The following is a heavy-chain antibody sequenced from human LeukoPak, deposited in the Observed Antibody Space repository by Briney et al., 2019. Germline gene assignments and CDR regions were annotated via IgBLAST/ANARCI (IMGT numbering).Heavy chain of an antibody. Sequence: SQTLSLTCALSGDSVSSNSAAWNWIRQSPSRGLEWLGRTYYRSKWYNDYAVSVKSRITINPDTSKNQFSLQLNSVTPEDTAVYYCAREFVSGIAVAGRDAFDIWGQGTMVTVSS. CDR2: TYYRSKWYN. D-gene: IGHD6-19*01. CDR3: AREFVSGIAVAGRDAFDI. V-gene: IGHV6-1*01. J-gene: IGHJ3*02. CDR1: GDSVSSNSAA.